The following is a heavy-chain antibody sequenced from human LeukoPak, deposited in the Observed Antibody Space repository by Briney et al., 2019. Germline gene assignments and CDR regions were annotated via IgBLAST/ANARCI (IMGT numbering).Heavy chain of an antibody. J-gene: IGHJ3*02. V-gene: IGHV4-34*01. CDR2: INHSGST. CDR1: GGCFSGYY. D-gene: IGHD6-6*01. CDR3: ARGEYSSSSAAFDI. Sequence: SETLSLTCAVYGGCFSGYYWSWIRQPPGKGLEWIGEINHSGSTNYNPSLKSRVTISVDTSKNQFSLKLSSVTAADTAVYYCARGEYSSSSAAFDIWGQGTMVTVSS.